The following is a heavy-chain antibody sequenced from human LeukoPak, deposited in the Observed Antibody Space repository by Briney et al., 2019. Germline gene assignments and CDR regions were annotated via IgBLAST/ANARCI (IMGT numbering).Heavy chain of an antibody. CDR3: ARVRVRGVIITHYYYGMDV. D-gene: IGHD3-10*01. CDR1: GGSFSGYY. J-gene: IGHJ6*04. V-gene: IGHV4-34*01. Sequence: SETLSLTCAVYGGSFSGYYWSWIRQPPGKGLEWIGEINHSGSTNYNPSLKSRVTISVGTSKNQFSLKLSSVTAADTAVYYCARVRVRGVIITHYYYGMDVWGKGTTVTVSS. CDR2: INHSGST.